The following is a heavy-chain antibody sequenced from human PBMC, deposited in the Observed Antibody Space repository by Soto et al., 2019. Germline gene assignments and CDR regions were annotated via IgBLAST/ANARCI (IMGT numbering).Heavy chain of an antibody. J-gene: IGHJ4*02. V-gene: IGHV1-18*01. CDR2: ISAYNGNK. D-gene: IGHD2-2*01. Sequence: QVQLVQSGAEVKKPGASVKVSCKASGYTFTSYGISWVRQAPGQGLEWMGWISAYNGNKNYAQKLQGRVTITTDTSKSMDNMKLSSMRYDDTAVYYCASCGKVVPLDSWGQGTLVTVSS. CDR1: GYTFTSYG. CDR3: ASCGKVVPLDS.